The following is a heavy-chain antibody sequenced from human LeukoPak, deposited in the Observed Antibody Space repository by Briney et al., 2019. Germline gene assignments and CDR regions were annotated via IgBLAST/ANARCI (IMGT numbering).Heavy chain of an antibody. CDR3: ARVVTYCSSTSCYSGYFDY. J-gene: IGHJ4*02. CDR2: INHSGST. Sequence: SETLSLTCAVYGGSFSGYYWSWIRQPPGKGLEWIGEINHSGSTNYNPSLKSRVTISVDTSKNRFSLKLSSVTAADTAVYYCARVVTYCSSTSCYSGYFDYWGQGTLVTVSS. CDR1: GGSFSGYY. V-gene: IGHV4-34*01. D-gene: IGHD2-2*01.